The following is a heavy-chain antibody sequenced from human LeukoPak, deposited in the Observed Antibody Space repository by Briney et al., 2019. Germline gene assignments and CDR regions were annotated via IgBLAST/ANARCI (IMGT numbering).Heavy chain of an antibody. J-gene: IGHJ6*02. CDR3: ARVRRWLQIEDV. D-gene: IGHD5-24*01. Sequence: ASVKVSCKASGYTFTSYDINWVRQATGQGLEWMGWMNPNSGNTGYAQKFQGRVTMTRNTSISTAYMELSSLRSEDTAVYYCARVRRWLQIEDVWGQGTTVTVSS. CDR1: GYTFTSYD. V-gene: IGHV1-8*01. CDR2: MNPNSGNT.